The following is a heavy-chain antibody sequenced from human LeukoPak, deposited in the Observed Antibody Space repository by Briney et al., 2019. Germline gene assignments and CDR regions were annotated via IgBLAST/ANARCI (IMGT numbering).Heavy chain of an antibody. D-gene: IGHD1-26*01. Sequence: GRSLRLSCAASGFTFDDYAMHWVRQVPGKGLEWVSGITSDGSSTSYADSVKGRFTISRDNAKNTLYPHMNSLRAEDTAVYYCTRDEAVGAPFDYWGQGTLVTVSS. V-gene: IGHV3-9*01. CDR1: GFTFDDYA. CDR2: ITSDGSST. CDR3: TRDEAVGAPFDY. J-gene: IGHJ4*02.